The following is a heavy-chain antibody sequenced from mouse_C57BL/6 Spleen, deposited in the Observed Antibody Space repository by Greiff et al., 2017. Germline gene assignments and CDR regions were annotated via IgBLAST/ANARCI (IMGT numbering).Heavy chain of an antibody. Sequence: EVKLMESGPGLVKPSQSLSLTCSVTGYSITSGYYWNWIRQFPGNKLEWMGYISYDGSNNYNPSLKNRISITRDTSKNQFFLKLNSVTTEDTATYYCAREAQAPFAYWGQGTLVTVSA. CDR2: ISYDGSN. D-gene: IGHD3-2*02. J-gene: IGHJ3*01. CDR1: GYSITSGYY. V-gene: IGHV3-6*01. CDR3: AREAQAPFAY.